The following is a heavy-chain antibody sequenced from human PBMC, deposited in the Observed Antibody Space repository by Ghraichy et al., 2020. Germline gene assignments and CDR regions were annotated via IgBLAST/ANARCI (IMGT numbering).Heavy chain of an antibody. CDR1: GFTFSSYG. J-gene: IGHJ6*02. D-gene: IGHD3-3*01. CDR3: AKPPEDDFWSGSRKSYGMDV. Sequence: GGSLRLSCAASGFTFSSYGMHWVRQAPGKGLEWVAVISYDGSNKYYADSVKGRFTISRDNSKNTLYLQMNSLRAEDTAVYYCAKPPEDDFWSGSRKSYGMDVWGQGTTVTVSS. CDR2: ISYDGSNK. V-gene: IGHV3-30*18.